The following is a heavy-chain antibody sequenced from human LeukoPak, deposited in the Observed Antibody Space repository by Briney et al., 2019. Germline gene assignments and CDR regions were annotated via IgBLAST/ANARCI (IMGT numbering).Heavy chain of an antibody. D-gene: IGHD3-10*01. Sequence: GGSLRLSCAASGFTFSSYWMSWVRQAPGKGLEWVANIKQDGSEKYYVDSVRGRFTISRDNAKNSLYLQMNSLRAEDTAVYYCARDLGPYYFDYWGQGTLVTVSS. CDR2: IKQDGSEK. CDR3: ARDLGPYYFDY. CDR1: GFTFSSYW. V-gene: IGHV3-7*01. J-gene: IGHJ4*02.